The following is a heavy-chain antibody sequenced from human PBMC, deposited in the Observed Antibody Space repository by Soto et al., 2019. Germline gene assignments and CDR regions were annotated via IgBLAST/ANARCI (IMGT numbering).Heavy chain of an antibody. CDR2: INHTGST. CDR3: ARAGYSSSWRIFDP. D-gene: IGHD6-13*01. V-gene: IGHV4-34*01. J-gene: IGHJ5*02. Sequence: SETLSLTCAVYGGSFSGYYWSWIRQPPGKGLEWIGEINHTGSTNYNPSLKSRVTISVDTSKNQFSLKLSSVTAADTAVYYCARAGYSSSWRIFDPWGQGTLVTVSS. CDR1: GGSFSGYY.